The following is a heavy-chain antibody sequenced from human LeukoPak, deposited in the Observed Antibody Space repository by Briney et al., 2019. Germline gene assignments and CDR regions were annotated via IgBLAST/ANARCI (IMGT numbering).Heavy chain of an antibody. Sequence: ASVKVSCKASGYTFTNYGISWVRQAPGQGLEWMGWISPYNGNTKYSQKFQGRVTMTTDTSTSIAYMELRSLRSDDTAAYYCARNVGYPPKPDYWGQGTLVTVSS. V-gene: IGHV1-18*01. D-gene: IGHD5-12*01. CDR3: ARNVGYPPKPDY. J-gene: IGHJ4*02. CDR2: ISPYNGNT. CDR1: GYTFTNYG.